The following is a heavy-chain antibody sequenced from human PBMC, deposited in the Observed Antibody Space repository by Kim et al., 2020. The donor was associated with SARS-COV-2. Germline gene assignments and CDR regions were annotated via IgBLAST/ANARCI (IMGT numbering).Heavy chain of an antibody. V-gene: IGHV3-30*07. Sequence: DSVKGRFTISRDNSKNTLYLQMNSLRAEDTAVYYCARDSSLWFGESRFDPWGQGTLVTVSS. CDR3: ARDSSLWFGESRFDP. J-gene: IGHJ5*02. D-gene: IGHD3-10*01.